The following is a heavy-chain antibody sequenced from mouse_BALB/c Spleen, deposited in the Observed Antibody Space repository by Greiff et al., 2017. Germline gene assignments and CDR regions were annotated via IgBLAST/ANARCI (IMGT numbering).Heavy chain of an antibody. J-gene: IGHJ4*01. CDR1: GFSLTSYG. CDR2: IWSGGST. V-gene: IGHV2-2*02. D-gene: IGHD1-1*01. Sequence: QVHVKQSGPGLVQPSQSLSITCTVSGFSLTSYGVHWVRQSPGKGLEWLGVIWSGGSTDYNAAFISRLSISKDNSKSQVFFKMNSLQANDTAIYYCARSYYGSSYAMDYWGQGTSVTVSS. CDR3: ARSYYGSSYAMDY.